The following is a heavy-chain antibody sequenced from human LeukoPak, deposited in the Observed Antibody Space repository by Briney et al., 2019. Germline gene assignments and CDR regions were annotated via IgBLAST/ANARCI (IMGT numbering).Heavy chain of an antibody. J-gene: IGHJ4*02. CDR2: MSSTDGTT. Sequence: PGGSLRLSCAASGFTFSNYAMTWVRQAPGKGLEWVSTMSSTDGTTFYADSVKGRLTISRDNSKNILYLQMNNLRAEDTAVYHCAKRGVRGSYYFDHWGQGTLVTVSS. V-gene: IGHV3-23*01. CDR1: GFTFSNYA. D-gene: IGHD3-10*01. CDR3: AKRGVRGSYYFDH.